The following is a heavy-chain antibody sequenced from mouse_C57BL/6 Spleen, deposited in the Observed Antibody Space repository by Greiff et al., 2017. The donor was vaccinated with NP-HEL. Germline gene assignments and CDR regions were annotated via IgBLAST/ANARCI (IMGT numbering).Heavy chain of an antibody. D-gene: IGHD2-4*01. CDR2: IRSKSNNYAT. CDR3: VRYDYYYAKDD. J-gene: IGHJ4*01. Sequence: EVKLMESGGGLVQPKGSLKLSCAASGFSFNTYAMNWVRQAPGKGLEWVARIRSKSNNYATYYADSVKDSFTISRDDSESMLYLQMNNLKTEDTAMYYCVRYDYYYAKDDWGQGTSVTVSS. V-gene: IGHV10-1*01. CDR1: GFSFNTYA.